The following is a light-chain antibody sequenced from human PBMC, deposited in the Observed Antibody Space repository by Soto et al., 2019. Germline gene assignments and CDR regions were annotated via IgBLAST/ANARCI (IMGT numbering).Light chain of an antibody. J-gene: IGKJ4*01. Sequence: EIVLTQSPGTLSLSPGERATLSCRASQSVNNNYLAWYQQKPGQAPRLLIYGASRRATGIPDRFSGSGSGTDFNLTISRLEPEDFAVYSCLQYGRSPLTFGGGTKVEIK. V-gene: IGKV3-20*01. CDR3: LQYGRSPLT. CDR2: GAS. CDR1: QSVNNNY.